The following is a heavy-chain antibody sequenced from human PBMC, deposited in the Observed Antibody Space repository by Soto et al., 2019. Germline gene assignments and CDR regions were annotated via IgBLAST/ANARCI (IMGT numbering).Heavy chain of an antibody. J-gene: IGHJ4*02. D-gene: IGHD3-22*01. CDR3: AKPVKDHFKKRNTYRLSDSSGYYFDY. CDR1: GFTFSSYG. V-gene: IGHV3-30*18. Sequence: GGSLRLSCAASGFTFSSYGMHWVRQAPGKGLEWVAVISYDGSNKYYADSVKGRFTISRDNSKNTLYLQMNSLRAEDTAVYYCAKPVKDHFKKRNTYRLSDSSGYYFDYWGQGTLVTVSS. CDR2: ISYDGSNK.